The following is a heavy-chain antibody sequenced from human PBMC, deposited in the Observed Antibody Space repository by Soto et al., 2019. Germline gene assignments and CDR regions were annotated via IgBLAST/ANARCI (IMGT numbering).Heavy chain of an antibody. CDR3: AKDVVSGAGLCLVSA. D-gene: IGHD2-8*02. CDR1: GFSFNKYA. J-gene: IGHJ5*02. V-gene: IGHV3-23*01. CDR2: ITGSGSSI. Sequence: GGSLRLSCVASGFSFNKYAMIWVRQAPGKGQEWVSGITGSGSSIQYTASVKGRFTISRDNSKNTVYLQMDYLRAENTAMYYCAKDVVSGAGLCLVSAWGQGTPVTVSS.